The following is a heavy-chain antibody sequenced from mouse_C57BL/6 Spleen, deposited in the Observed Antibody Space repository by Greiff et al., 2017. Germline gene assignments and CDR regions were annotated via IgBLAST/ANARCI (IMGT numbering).Heavy chain of an antibody. D-gene: IGHD2-2*01. J-gene: IGHJ2*01. V-gene: IGHV14-4*01. CDR2: IDPENGDT. CDR1: GFNIKDDY. Sequence: EVKLMESGAELVRPGASVKLSCTASGFNIKDDYMHWVKQRPEKGLEWLGWIDPENGDTEYASKFQGKATITADTSSNTAYLQLSSLTSEDTAVDYCTTWLQGWDYWGQGTTLTVSS. CDR3: TTWLQGWDY.